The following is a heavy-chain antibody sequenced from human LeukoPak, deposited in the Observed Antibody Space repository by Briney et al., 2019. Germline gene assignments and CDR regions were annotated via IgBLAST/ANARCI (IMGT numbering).Heavy chain of an antibody. J-gene: IGHJ6*03. CDR3: ARDDRNWNPFLTYYCYDMDV. D-gene: IGHD1-1*01. Sequence: GGSLRLSCAASGFTFSGYSMNWVRQAPGKGLEWISSISRSSSYIYYADSVKGRFTISRDTANNSLYLQMNSLRAEVTAVYYCARDDRNWNPFLTYYCYDMDVWGKGTTVTVSS. CDR2: ISRSSSYI. V-gene: IGHV3-21*04. CDR1: GFTFSGYS.